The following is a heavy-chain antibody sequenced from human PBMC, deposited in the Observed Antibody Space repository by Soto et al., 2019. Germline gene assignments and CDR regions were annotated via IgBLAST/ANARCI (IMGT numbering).Heavy chain of an antibody. J-gene: IGHJ6*02. D-gene: IGHD6-6*01. CDR3: ARPLFLAYAATRPNDYYAMDV. CDR2: IDPRNSYT. Sequence: VESLKISCKASGYSFTNYWICCWLQMPVKVLEWMGRIDPRNSYTNYSPSFQGHVTISVDKSISTAYLQWSSLRASDTAVYYCARPLFLAYAATRPNDYYAMDVWGQGTTVTVSS. V-gene: IGHV5-10-1*01. CDR1: GYSFTNYW.